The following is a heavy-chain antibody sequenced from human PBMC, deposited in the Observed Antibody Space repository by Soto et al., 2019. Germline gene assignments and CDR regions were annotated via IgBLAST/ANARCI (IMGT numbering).Heavy chain of an antibody. D-gene: IGHD2-2*02. J-gene: IGHJ6*02. CDR3: ARLSGCSSTSCYTHMDV. Sequence: GESLKISCKGSGYSFTSYWIGWVRQMPGKGLEWMGIIYPGDSDTRYSPSFQGQVTISADKSISTAYLQWSSLKASDTAMYYCARLSGCSSTSCYTHMDVWGQGTTVTVS. V-gene: IGHV5-51*01. CDR2: IYPGDSDT. CDR1: GYSFTSYW.